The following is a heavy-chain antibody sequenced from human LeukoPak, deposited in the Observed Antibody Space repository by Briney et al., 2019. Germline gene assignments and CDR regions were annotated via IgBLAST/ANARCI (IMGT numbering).Heavy chain of an antibody. J-gene: IGHJ4*02. CDR3: AREGVKPYYYDSSGYFDY. D-gene: IGHD3-22*01. CDR1: GGSFSGYY. CDR2: INHSGST. V-gene: IGHV4-34*01. Sequence: PSETLSLTCAVYGGSFSGYYWSWIRQPPGKGLEWIGEINHSGSTNYNPSLKSRVTISVDTSKNQFSLKLSSVTAADTAVYYCAREGVKPYYYDSSGYFDYWGQGTLVTVPS.